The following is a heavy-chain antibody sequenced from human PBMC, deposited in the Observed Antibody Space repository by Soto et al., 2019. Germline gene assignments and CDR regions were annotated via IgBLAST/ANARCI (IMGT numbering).Heavy chain of an antibody. CDR1: GGTFSSYA. Sequence: GASVKVSCQASGGTFSSYAISWVRQAPGQGLEWMGGIIPIFGTANYAQKFQGRVTITADKSTSTAYMELSSLRSEDTAVYYCARGNSGSYFLDYYYGMDVWGQGTTVTVSS. CDR2: IIPIFGTA. J-gene: IGHJ6*02. D-gene: IGHD1-26*01. CDR3: ARGNSGSYFLDYYYGMDV. V-gene: IGHV1-69*06.